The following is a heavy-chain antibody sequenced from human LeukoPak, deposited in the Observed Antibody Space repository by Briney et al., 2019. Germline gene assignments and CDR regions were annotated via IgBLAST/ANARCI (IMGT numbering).Heavy chain of an antibody. CDR2: ISYDGSNK. J-gene: IGHJ4*02. CDR3: AKDFPIDIQRGIFDY. D-gene: IGHD5-18*01. Sequence: PGGSLRLSCAASGFTFSSYAMHRVRQAPGKGLEWVAVISYDGSNKYYADSVKGRFSISRDNSKNTLYLQMNSLRAEDTAVYYCAKDFPIDIQRGIFDYWGQGTLVTVSS. CDR1: GFTFSSYA. V-gene: IGHV3-30-3*01.